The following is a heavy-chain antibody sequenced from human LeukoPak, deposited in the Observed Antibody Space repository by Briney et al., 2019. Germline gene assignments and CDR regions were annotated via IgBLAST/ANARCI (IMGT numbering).Heavy chain of an antibody. CDR3: VGCSFYYFDY. J-gene: IGHJ4*02. V-gene: IGHV4-39*01. D-gene: IGHD2-21*01. Sequence: SETLSLTCAVYGGSFSGYYWGWIRQLPGKGLEWIGSIYYSGSTYYNPSLKSRVTISVDTSKNQFSLELSSVTAADTAVYYCVGCSFYYFDYWGQGSVVTVSS. CDR1: GGSFSGYY. CDR2: IYYSGST.